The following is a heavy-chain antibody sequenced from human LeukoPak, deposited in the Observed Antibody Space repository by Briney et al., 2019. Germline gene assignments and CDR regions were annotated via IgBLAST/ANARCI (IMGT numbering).Heavy chain of an antibody. J-gene: IGHJ4*02. D-gene: IGHD6-13*01. CDR3: ARCDFTVPEQHLFDY. V-gene: IGHV4-4*02. CDR1: GGSISSSNW. Sequence: PSGTLSLTCAVSGGSISSSNWWSWVRQPPGKGLEWIGEIYHSGSTNYNPSLKSRVTISVDTSKNQFSLKLSSVTAADTAVYYCARCDFTVPEQHLFDYWGQGTLVTVSS. CDR2: IYHSGST.